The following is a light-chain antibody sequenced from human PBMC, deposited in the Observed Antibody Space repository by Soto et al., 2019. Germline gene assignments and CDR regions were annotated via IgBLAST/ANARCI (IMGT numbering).Light chain of an antibody. J-gene: IGLJ3*02. Sequence: QSALTQPSSVSGAPGQTVSISCTGSSSNLGTGYDVHWYQQFPGRAPKLLIYADNKRPSGVPDRISGSKSGTSASLAMAGLQAEDEANYYCQSYDVSLSAWVFGGGTKLTVL. CDR1: SSNLGTGYD. V-gene: IGLV1-40*01. CDR2: ADN. CDR3: QSYDVSLSAWV.